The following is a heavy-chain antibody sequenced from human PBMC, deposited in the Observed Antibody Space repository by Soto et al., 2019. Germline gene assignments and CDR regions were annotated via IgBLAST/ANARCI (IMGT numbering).Heavy chain of an antibody. CDR1: GYTFTGYY. Sequence: QVQLVQSGAEVKKPGASVKVSCKASGYTFTGYYMHWVRQAPGQGLEWMGWINPNSGGTNYAQKFQGWVTMTRDTXIXTXXMELSRLRADDTAVYYCARGVVVAAQQHSQGWFGPWGQGTLVTVSS. CDR3: ARGVVVAAQQHSQGWFGP. V-gene: IGHV1-2*04. CDR2: INPNSGGT. J-gene: IGHJ5*02. D-gene: IGHD2-15*01.